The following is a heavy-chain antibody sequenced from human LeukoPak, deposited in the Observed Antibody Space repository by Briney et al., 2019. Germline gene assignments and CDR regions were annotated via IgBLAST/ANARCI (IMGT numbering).Heavy chain of an antibody. CDR2: IKQDGSDR. CDR1: EFNFGNCW. D-gene: IGHD6-25*01. J-gene: IGHJ4*02. CDR3: ARDSAAHGGY. Sequence: PGGSLRLSCVVSEFNFGNCWMSWVRQTPGKGLEWVANIKQDGSDRYYVDSVKGRFIISRDNAKNSLYLQMNSLRDEDTAVYYCARDSAAHGGYWGQGTPVIVSS. V-gene: IGHV3-7*03.